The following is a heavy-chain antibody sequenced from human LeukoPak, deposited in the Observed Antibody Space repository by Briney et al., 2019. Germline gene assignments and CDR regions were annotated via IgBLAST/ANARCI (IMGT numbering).Heavy chain of an antibody. V-gene: IGHV1-2*02. CDR2: INPNSGAT. CDR1: GYTFTDYF. CDR3: ARVKKLMPELEF. Sequence: ASVKVSCKSSGYTFTDYFIHWVRQAPGQGLEWMGWINPNSGATKYAQKFQGRVSMTRDTSINIAYMDLTNLRSDDTAIFYCARVKKLMPELEFWGQGTLVTVSS. D-gene: IGHD2-2*01. J-gene: IGHJ4*02.